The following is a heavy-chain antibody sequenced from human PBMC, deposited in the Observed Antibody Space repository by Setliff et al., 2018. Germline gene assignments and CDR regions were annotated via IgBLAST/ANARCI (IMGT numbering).Heavy chain of an antibody. J-gene: IGHJ4*03. CDR1: GFSFSDYS. Sequence: PGESLKISCTASGFSFSDYSMTWIRQAPGKGLEWISAIVGNGVYSNYAESVKGRFTISRDNAKKSLSLQMNSLRAEDTAVYYCARDNNYYDSSGYYSGSDVWGQGILVTVSS. CDR2: IVGNGVYS. D-gene: IGHD3-22*01. V-gene: IGHV3-11*05. CDR3: ARDNNYYDSSGYYSGSDV.